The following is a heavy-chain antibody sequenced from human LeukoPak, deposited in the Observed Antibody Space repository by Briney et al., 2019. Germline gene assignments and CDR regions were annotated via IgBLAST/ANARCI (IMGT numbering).Heavy chain of an antibody. J-gene: IGHJ6*03. D-gene: IGHD1-1*01. CDR1: GFTFSTYG. Sequence: GRSLRLSCAASGFTFSTYGMHWVRQAPGKGLEWVAVIWYDESNKYYSDSVKGRFTISRDNSKKTVYLQMNSLRDEDTAVYYCAKAFLEFEAYDYYMDVWGKGTTVTVSS. V-gene: IGHV3-33*06. CDR3: AKAFLEFEAYDYYMDV. CDR2: IWYDESNK.